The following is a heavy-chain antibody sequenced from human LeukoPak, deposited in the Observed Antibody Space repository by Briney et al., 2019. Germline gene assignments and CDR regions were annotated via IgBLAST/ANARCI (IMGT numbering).Heavy chain of an antibody. CDR2: ISGSGGSP. V-gene: IGHV3-23*01. CDR3: AKVQGYCSSTSCYRPFDY. CDR1: GVTFSSYA. Sequence: GGSLRLSCAASGVTFSSYAMSGGPETPGKGLERVSAISGSGGSPYSADPEKGRFTISRHNPKNTLHLQMNSLRAEHTPVYYCAKVQGYCSSTSCYRPFDYWDQGTLVTVSS. D-gene: IGHD2-2*01. J-gene: IGHJ4*02.